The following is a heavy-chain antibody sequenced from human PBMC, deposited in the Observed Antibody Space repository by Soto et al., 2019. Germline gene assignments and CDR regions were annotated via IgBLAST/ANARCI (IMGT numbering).Heavy chain of an antibody. D-gene: IGHD4-17*01. J-gene: IGHJ6*02. V-gene: IGHV1-69*01. Sequence: QVQLVQSGAEVKKPGSSVKVSCKASGGTFSSYAISWVRQAPGQGLEWMGGIIPIFGTANYAQKFQGRVTITADESTSTADMEQSSLRSEDTAVYYCARDPRRCRHVYYGMDVWGQGTTVTVSS. CDR1: GGTFSSYA. CDR3: ARDPRRCRHVYYGMDV. CDR2: IIPIFGTA.